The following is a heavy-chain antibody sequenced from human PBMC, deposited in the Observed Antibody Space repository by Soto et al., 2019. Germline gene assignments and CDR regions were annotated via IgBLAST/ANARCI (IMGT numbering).Heavy chain of an antibody. Sequence: SETLSLTCAVSGGSIASSDWWNWVRQTPEKGLEWIGEIFHEGNIIYNPSLKSRVTISVDKSKNQLSLKLTSVTAADTAVYYCASKFRLWFGETPPFDPWGQGTLVTVSS. CDR1: GGSIASSDW. V-gene: IGHV4-4*02. CDR2: IFHEGNI. CDR3: ASKFRLWFGETPPFDP. J-gene: IGHJ5*02. D-gene: IGHD3-10*01.